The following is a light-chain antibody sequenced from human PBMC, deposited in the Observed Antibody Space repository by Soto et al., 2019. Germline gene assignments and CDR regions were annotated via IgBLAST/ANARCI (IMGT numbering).Light chain of an antibody. CDR2: GAS. Sequence: EIVLTQYQGTLSLSPGERATLXGRASQSVSSSHLAWYQQKPGQAPRLLISGASSRATGIPDRFTGSGSGTDFTLTISRLEPEDFAVYYCHQYGGSPYTFGQGTKVDIK. J-gene: IGKJ2*01. CDR3: HQYGGSPYT. V-gene: IGKV3-20*01. CDR1: QSVSSSH.